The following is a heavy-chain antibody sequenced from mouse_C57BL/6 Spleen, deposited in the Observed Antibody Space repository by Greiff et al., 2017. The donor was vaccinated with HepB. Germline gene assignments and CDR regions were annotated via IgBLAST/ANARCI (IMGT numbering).Heavy chain of an antibody. J-gene: IGHJ4*01. Sequence: VQLKESGGGLVKPGGSLKLSCAASGFTFSDYGMHWVRQAPEKGLEWVAYISSGSSTIYYADTVKGRFTISRDNAKNTLFLQMTSLRSEDTAMYYCARGGKKVQITTVPYAMDYWGQGTSVTVSS. D-gene: IGHD1-1*01. V-gene: IGHV5-17*01. CDR1: GFTFSDYG. CDR3: ARGGKKVQITTVPYAMDY. CDR2: ISSGSSTI.